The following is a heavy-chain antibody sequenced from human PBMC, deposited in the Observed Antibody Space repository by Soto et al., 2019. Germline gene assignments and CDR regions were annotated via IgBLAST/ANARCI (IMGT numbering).Heavy chain of an antibody. CDR3: AKDQKPDDYGVYYFDY. CDR1: GFTFSSYG. J-gene: IGHJ4*02. CDR2: ISYDGSNK. V-gene: IGHV3-30*18. Sequence: GGSLRLSCAASGFTFSSYGMHWVRQAPGKGLEWVAVISYDGSNKYYADSVKGRFTISRDNSKNTLYLQMNSLRAEDTAVYYCAKDQKPDDYGVYYFDYWGQGTLVTVSS. D-gene: IGHD4-17*01.